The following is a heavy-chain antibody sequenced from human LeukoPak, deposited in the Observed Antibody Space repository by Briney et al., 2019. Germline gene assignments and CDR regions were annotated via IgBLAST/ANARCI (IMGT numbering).Heavy chain of an antibody. D-gene: IGHD3-10*01. Sequence: GALRLSCAASGFTFDNYAMHWVRQAPGKGLEWVSLISWDGDSTYYADSVKGRFTISRDNSKNSLYLQMNSLRAEDTAVYYCARAVNYYGSGSYSDAFDIWGQGTMVTVSS. J-gene: IGHJ3*02. CDR2: ISWDGDST. V-gene: IGHV3-43D*03. CDR1: GFTFDNYA. CDR3: ARAVNYYGSGSYSDAFDI.